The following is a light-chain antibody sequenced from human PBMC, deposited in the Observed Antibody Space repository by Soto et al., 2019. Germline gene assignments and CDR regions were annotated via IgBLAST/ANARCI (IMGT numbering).Light chain of an antibody. CDR3: VSFAGGTYV. Sequence: QSALTQPPSASGSPGQSVTISCTGTSSDVGAYIFVSWYQQHPGKAPKLMVYDVNRRPPGVPDRFFGSKSGNTASLTVSGLQAEDEADYYCVSFAGGTYVFGTGTKVIV. J-gene: IGLJ1*01. CDR1: SSDVGAYIF. V-gene: IGLV2-8*01. CDR2: DVN.